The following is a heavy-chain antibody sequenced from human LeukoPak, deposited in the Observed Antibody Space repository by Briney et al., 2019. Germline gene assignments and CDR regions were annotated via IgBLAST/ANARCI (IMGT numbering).Heavy chain of an antibody. CDR1: GITFTSSA. D-gene: IGHD3-3*01. J-gene: IGHJ4*02. V-gene: IGHV1-58*02. CDR2: IVVGSGNT. CDR3: AAGVRFLEWLDFDY. Sequence: SVKVSCKASGITFTSSAMQWVRQARGQRLEWIGWIVVGSGNTNYAQKFQERVTITRDMSTSTAYMELSSLRSEDTAVYYCAAGVRFLEWLDFDYWGQGTLVTVSS.